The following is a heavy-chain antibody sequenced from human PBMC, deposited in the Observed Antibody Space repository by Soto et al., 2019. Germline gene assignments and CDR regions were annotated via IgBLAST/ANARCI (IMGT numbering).Heavy chain of an antibody. D-gene: IGHD5-18*01. CDR1: GYTFTGYY. CDR2: INPNSGGT. J-gene: IGHJ6*02. Sequence: RASVKGSCKASGYTFTGYYMHWVRQAPGQGLGWMGWINPNSGGTNYAQKFQGWVTMTRDTSISTAYMELSRLRSDDTAVYYCARDRRGYSYGRHYYYGMDVWGQGTTVTVSS. CDR3: ARDRRGYSYGRHYYYGMDV. V-gene: IGHV1-2*04.